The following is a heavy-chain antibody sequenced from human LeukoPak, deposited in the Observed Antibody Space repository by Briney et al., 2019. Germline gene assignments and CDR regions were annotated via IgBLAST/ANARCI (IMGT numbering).Heavy chain of an antibody. CDR3: ARDRNYDILPGDDTYNWFDP. J-gene: IGHJ5*02. D-gene: IGHD3-9*01. Sequence: GASVKVSCKASGYTFTGYYMHWVRQAPGQGLEWMGWINPNSGGTNYAQKFQGRVTVTRDTSISTAYMELSRLRSDDTAVYYCARDRNYDILPGDDTYNWFDPWGQGTLVTVSS. CDR1: GYTFTGYY. CDR2: INPNSGGT. V-gene: IGHV1-2*02.